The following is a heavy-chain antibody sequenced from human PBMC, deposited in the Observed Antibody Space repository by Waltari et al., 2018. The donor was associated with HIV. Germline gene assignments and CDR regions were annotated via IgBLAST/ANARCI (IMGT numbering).Heavy chain of an antibody. J-gene: IGHJ6*02. V-gene: IGHV3-53*01. CDR3: ARGGMEQWLVADYYYYGMDV. Sequence: EVQLVESGGGLIQPGGSLRLSCAASGFTVSSNYMSWVRHAPGKGLELVSVIYSGGSTYYADAVKGRFPISRDNSKNTLYLQMNSLRAEDTAVYYCARGGMEQWLVADYYYYGMDVWGQGTTVTVSS. D-gene: IGHD6-19*01. CDR2: IYSGGST. CDR1: GFTVSSNY.